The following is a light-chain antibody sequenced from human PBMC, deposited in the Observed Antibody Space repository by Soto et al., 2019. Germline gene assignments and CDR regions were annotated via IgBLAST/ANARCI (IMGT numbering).Light chain of an antibody. V-gene: IGKV3-15*01. Sequence: EIVMTQSPATLSLSPGERVTLSCRASESLSTFLAWYQQKPAHAPRRLIYGASTSATGIPTRFGGSGSATDFTLTISSLQSEDFAVYYCQSYNDWPFTFGQGTKLEI. CDR1: ESLSTF. CDR2: GAS. J-gene: IGKJ2*01. CDR3: QSYNDWPFT.